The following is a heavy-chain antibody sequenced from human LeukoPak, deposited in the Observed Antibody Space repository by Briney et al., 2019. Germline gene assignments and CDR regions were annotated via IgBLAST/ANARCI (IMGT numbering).Heavy chain of an antibody. CDR3: TTSLLDH. J-gene: IGHJ5*02. D-gene: IGHD1-1*01. V-gene: IGHV3-30*02. CDR2: IRPDGRST. Sequence: GGSLRLSCAASGFNFSDYGMHWVRQAPGKGLEWVAYIRPDGRSTFYLDAVEGRFTISRDNSRNTVFLQMSNLRHEDTALYYCTTSLLDHWGQGALVPVTS. CDR1: GFNFSDYG.